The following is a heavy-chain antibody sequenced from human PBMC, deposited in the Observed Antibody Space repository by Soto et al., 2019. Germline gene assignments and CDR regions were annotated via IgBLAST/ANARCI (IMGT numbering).Heavy chain of an antibody. CDR1: GFTVSSNY. V-gene: IGHV3-53*01. J-gene: IGHJ6*02. Sequence: GGSLRLSCAASGFTVSSNYMSWVRQAPGKGLEWVSVIYSGGSAYYADSVKGRFTISRDNSKNTLYLQMNSLRAEDTAVYYCARGPSTYGMDVWGQGTTVTVSS. CDR3: ARGPSTYGMDV. CDR2: IYSGGSA.